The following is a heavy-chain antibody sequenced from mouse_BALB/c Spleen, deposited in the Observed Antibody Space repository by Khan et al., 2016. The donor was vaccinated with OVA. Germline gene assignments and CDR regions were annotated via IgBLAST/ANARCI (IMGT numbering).Heavy chain of an antibody. J-gene: IGHJ4*01. CDR2: IWSDGST. Sequence: VQLKQSGPGLVAPSQSLSITCTISGFSLTNYGVHWVRQPPGKGLEWLVVIWSDGSTTYNSALKSRLSISKDNSKSQVFLKMNSLQTDDTAMYYCARQPYYHYYIMDYRGQGTSVTGSP. CDR1: GFSLTNYG. V-gene: IGHV2-6-1*01. D-gene: IGHD2-10*01. CDR3: ARQPYYHYYIMDY.